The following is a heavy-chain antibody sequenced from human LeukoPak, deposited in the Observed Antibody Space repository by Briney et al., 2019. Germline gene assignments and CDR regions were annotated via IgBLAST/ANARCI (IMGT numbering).Heavy chain of an antibody. CDR3: ARGQPYGDYNYFDP. CDR1: GYTFIGYY. D-gene: IGHD4-17*01. Sequence: SVRVSCKASGYTFIGYYMHWVRQAPGQGLEWMGRINPSTGGTNSAQKFQGRVTMTRDTSISTAYMELSRLTSDDTAIYYCARGQPYGDYNYFDPWGQGTLVTVSS. J-gene: IGHJ5*02. CDR2: INPSTGGT. V-gene: IGHV1-2*06.